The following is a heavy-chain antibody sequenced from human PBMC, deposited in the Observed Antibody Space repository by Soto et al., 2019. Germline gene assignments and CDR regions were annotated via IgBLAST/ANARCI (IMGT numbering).Heavy chain of an antibody. CDR3: ARGRGWGDYEVWYYGMDV. Sequence: QAGGSLRLSCAASGFTFSSYAIHWVRQAPGKGLEWVAVITYDGSNKYYADSVKGRFTISRDNSKSMLYLQMSSLRAEDTAVYYCARGRGWGDYEVWYYGMDVWGQGITVTVSS. CDR1: GFTFSSYA. J-gene: IGHJ6*02. D-gene: IGHD4-17*01. V-gene: IGHV3-30-3*01. CDR2: ITYDGSNK.